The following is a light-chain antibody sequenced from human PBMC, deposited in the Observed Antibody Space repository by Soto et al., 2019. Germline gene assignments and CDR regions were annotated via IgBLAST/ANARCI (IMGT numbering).Light chain of an antibody. CDR1: RTVVRQY. Sequence: EIVLTQSPDALSLSPGERVSLSCRASRTVVRQYIAWYHQKPGQAPRMLIHDAVSRATGIPDRFSGSGSGCGTDFPLFISILAHEDCGVYYWQQDGRSLTFGPGTKVEVK. CDR2: DAV. J-gene: IGKJ3*01. V-gene: IGKV3-20*01. CDR3: QQDGRSLT.